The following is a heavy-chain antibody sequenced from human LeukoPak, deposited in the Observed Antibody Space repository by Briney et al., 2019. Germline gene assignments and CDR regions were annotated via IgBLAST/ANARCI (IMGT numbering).Heavy chain of an antibody. CDR2: IDPNSGGT. Sequence: ASVKVSCKASGYTFTGKFIHWVRQAPGQGLEWMGWIDPNSGGTDYAQKFRGRVTMTRDTSTSTAYMDLSSLISDDTAVYYCARDREGLAYFDYWGQGTLITVSS. J-gene: IGHJ4*02. D-gene: IGHD3/OR15-3a*01. CDR1: GYTFTGKF. V-gene: IGHV1-2*02. CDR3: ARDREGLAYFDY.